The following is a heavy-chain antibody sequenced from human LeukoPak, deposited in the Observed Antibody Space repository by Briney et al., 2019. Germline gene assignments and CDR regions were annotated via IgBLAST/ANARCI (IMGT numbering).Heavy chain of an antibody. Sequence: PSETLSLTCAVYGGSFSGYYWSWIRQPPGKGLEWIGEINHSGSTNYNPSLKSRVTISVDTSKNQFSLKLSSVTAADTAVYYCARLSILTGVDYWGQGTLVTVSS. CDR2: INHSGST. V-gene: IGHV4-34*01. D-gene: IGHD3-9*01. J-gene: IGHJ4*02. CDR3: ARLSILTGVDY. CDR1: GGSFSGYY.